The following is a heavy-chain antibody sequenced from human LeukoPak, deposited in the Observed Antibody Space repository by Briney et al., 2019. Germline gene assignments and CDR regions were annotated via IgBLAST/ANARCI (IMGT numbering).Heavy chain of an antibody. Sequence: GEALRFSCKAAGDSSTSNWIGWVRQMPGKGLEGRGIIYPGGSDTRYSPSFQGQVTISADKSISTASLQWSSLTAAGTAVYYCAGGSGSYNPVTFDYWGQGTLVTVSS. CDR2: IYPGGSDT. CDR3: AGGSGSYNPVTFDY. V-gene: IGHV5-51*01. D-gene: IGHD3-10*01. J-gene: IGHJ4*02. CDR1: GDSSTSNW.